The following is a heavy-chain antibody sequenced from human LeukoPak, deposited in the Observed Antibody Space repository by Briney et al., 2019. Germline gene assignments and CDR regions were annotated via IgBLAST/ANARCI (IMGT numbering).Heavy chain of an antibody. J-gene: IGHJ4*02. V-gene: IGHV3-49*04. Sequence: AGGSLRLSCTASGFTFGNYAMSWVRQASGEGLEWVGFIRNKAYGGATDHAASVKGRFTISRDDSKSIAYLQMNSLKTEDTAVYYCTRGVYYFDYWGQGTLVTVSS. CDR3: TRGVYYFDY. CDR2: IRNKAYGGAT. CDR1: GFTFGNYA.